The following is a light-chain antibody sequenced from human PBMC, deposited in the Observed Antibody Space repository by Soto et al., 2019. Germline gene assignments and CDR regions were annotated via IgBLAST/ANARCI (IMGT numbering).Light chain of an antibody. CDR3: SSYTTSSTFV. CDR1: SSYVGSHNG. Sequence: QSVLTQPPSVSGSPGQSVTISCTGTSSYVGSHNGVSWYQQPPGTAPKLMIYEVTNRPSGVPDRFSGSKSGNTASLTISGLQAEDEADYYCSSYTTSSTFVFGTGTKVTVL. V-gene: IGLV2-18*02. CDR2: EVT. J-gene: IGLJ1*01.